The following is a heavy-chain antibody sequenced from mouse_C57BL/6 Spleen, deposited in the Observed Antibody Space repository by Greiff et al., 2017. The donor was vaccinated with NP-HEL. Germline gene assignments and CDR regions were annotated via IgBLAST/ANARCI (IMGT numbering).Heavy chain of an antibody. Sequence: QVQLQQSGAELVRPGSSVKLSCKASGYTFTSYWMDWVKQRPGQGLEWIGNIYPSDSETHYNQKFKDKATLTVDKSSSTAYMQLSSLTSEDSAVYYCARRPENYFDYWGQGTTLTVSS. CDR1: GYTFTSYW. J-gene: IGHJ2*01. CDR3: ARRPENYFDY. V-gene: IGHV1-61*01. CDR2: IYPSDSET.